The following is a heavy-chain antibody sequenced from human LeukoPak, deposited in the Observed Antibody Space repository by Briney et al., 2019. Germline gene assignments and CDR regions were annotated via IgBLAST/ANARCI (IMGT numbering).Heavy chain of an antibody. CDR3: ARATHYYESSGYDY. Sequence: PGGSLRLSCAASGFTFSSYGMSWVRQAPGKGLEWVSAISGSGGSTYYADSVKGRFTISRDNSKNTLYLQMNSLRAEDTAVYYCARATHYYESSGYDYWGQGTLVTVSS. J-gene: IGHJ4*02. CDR2: ISGSGGST. V-gene: IGHV3-23*01. CDR1: GFTFSSYG. D-gene: IGHD3-22*01.